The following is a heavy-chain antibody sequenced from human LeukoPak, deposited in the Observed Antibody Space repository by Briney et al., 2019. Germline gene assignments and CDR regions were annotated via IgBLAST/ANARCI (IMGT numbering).Heavy chain of an antibody. D-gene: IGHD3-10*01. Sequence: GGSLRLSCAASGFIFSSYSMSWVRQAPGMGLEWVSVITGSGGSTYYADSVKGRFTISRDNSKNTLYLQMNSLRAEDTAVYYCARGFGEPNWFDPWGQGTLVTVSS. V-gene: IGHV3-23*01. J-gene: IGHJ5*02. CDR2: ITGSGGST. CDR1: GFIFSSYS. CDR3: ARGFGEPNWFDP.